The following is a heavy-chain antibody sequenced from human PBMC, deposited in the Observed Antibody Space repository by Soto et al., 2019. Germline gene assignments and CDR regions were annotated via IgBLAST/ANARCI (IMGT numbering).Heavy chain of an antibody. CDR2: INSGGVYT. CDR3: ARGLDCSGESCPWAFFKD. CDR1: GFTFVSYA. J-gene: IGHJ1*01. D-gene: IGHD2-15*01. V-gene: IGHV3-23*01. Sequence: EVQLLESGGNLVEPGGSLRLSCAASGFTFVSYAMTWVRQAPGKGPEWVSTINSGGVYTYYADSVKGRFVISRDNSKSTLYLHMNSLRAEDTAVYYCARGLDCSGESCPWAFFKDWGQGTLVTVSS.